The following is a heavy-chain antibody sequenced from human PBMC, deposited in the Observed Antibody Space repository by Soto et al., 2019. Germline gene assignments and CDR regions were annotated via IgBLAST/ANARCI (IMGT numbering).Heavy chain of an antibody. D-gene: IGHD5-12*01. J-gene: IGHJ4*02. CDR3: ARDGNSGYYYSDY. V-gene: IGHV3-48*02. Sequence: GTLLLPCSASGCTFSRYSMNGVRQAPGQGLEWVSYISSSSSTIYYADSVKGRFTISRDNAKNSLYLQMNSLRDEDTAVYYCARDGNSGYYYSDYWGKGTLVTGSS. CDR1: GCTFSRYS. CDR2: ISSSSSTI.